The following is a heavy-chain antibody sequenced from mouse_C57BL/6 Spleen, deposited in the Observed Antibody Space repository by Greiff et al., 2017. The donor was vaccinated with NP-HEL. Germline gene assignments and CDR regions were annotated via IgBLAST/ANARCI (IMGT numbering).Heavy chain of an antibody. CDR3: ARDRYYGSSY. J-gene: IGHJ2*01. V-gene: IGHV3-6*01. Sequence: EVKLVESGPGLVKPSQSLSLTCSVTGYSITSGYYWNWIRQFPGNKLEWMGYISYDGSNNYNPSLKNRISITRDTSKNQFFLKLNSVTTEDTATYYCARDRYYGSSYWGQGTTLTVSS. D-gene: IGHD1-1*01. CDR2: ISYDGSN. CDR1: GYSITSGYY.